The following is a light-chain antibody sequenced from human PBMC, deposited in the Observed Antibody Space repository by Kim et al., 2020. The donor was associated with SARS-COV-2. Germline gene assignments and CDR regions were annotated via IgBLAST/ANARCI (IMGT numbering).Light chain of an antibody. CDR1: ISNIGSYNY. J-gene: IGLJ3*02. CDR3: SSFTTRSTLV. CDR2: DVN. Sequence: LTQPASVSGSPGQSITISCTGTISNIGSYNYVSWHQQHPGKAPKLMIYDVNKRPSGISSRFSGSKSGSTTSLTISGLQSEDEADYYCSSFTTRSTLVFGGGTQLTVL. V-gene: IGLV2-14*03.